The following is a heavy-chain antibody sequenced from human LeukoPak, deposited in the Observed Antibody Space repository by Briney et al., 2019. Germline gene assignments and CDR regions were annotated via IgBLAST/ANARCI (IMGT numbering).Heavy chain of an antibody. Sequence: PGGSLRLSCAASGFTFRSYSMNWVRQAPGEGLEWFSASSGSGGSTYYADSVKGRFTISRDNSKNTLYLQMNSLRAEDTAVYYCAKSPPTHFTIRIAAAGYYFDYWGQGTLVTVSS. CDR1: GFTFRSYS. J-gene: IGHJ4*02. D-gene: IGHD6-13*01. V-gene: IGHV3-23*01. CDR2: SSGSGGST. CDR3: AKSPPTHFTIRIAAAGYYFDY.